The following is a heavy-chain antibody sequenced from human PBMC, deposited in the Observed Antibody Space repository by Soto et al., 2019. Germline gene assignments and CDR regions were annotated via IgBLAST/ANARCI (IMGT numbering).Heavy chain of an antibody. V-gene: IGHV3-21*01. D-gene: IGHD3-3*01. CDR1: GFTFSSYS. CDR2: ISSSSSYI. Sequence: GGSLRLSCAASGFTFSSYSMNWVRQAPGKGLEWVSSISSSSSYIYYADSLKGRFTISRDNAKNSLYLQMNSLRAEDTAVYYCARGEGTIFGVVIQYYFDYWGQGTLVTVSS. CDR3: ARGEGTIFGVVIQYYFDY. J-gene: IGHJ4*02.